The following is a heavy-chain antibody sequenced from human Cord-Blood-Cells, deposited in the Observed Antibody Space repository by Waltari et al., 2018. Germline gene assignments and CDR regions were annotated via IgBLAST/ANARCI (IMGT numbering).Heavy chain of an antibody. D-gene: IGHD3-22*01. V-gene: IGHV1-3*01. CDR2: INAGNGNT. CDR3: ARKPIAYGSSGYYQRRFDAFDI. CDR1: GYTFTSYA. Sequence: QVQLVQSGAEVKKPGASVKVSCKASGYTFTSYAMHWVRQAPGQRLEWMGWINAGNGNTKYSQTFQGRVTITRDTSESTAYVELSSLRSEETVEYYCARKPIAYGSSGYYQRRFDAFDIWGQGTMVTVSS. J-gene: IGHJ3*02.